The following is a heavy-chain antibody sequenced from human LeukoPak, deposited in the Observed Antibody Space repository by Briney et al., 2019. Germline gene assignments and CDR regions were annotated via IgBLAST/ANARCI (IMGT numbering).Heavy chain of an antibody. D-gene: IGHD6-19*01. Sequence: GGSLRLSCAASGFTFSTYGMHWVRQAPGKGLEWVAVTSYDGSKYYYADSVKGRFTISRDNSKNTLYLQLNNVRADDTAVYYCAKELAVADMFDYWGQGTLVTVSP. CDR3: AKELAVADMFDY. V-gene: IGHV3-30*18. J-gene: IGHJ4*02. CDR1: GFTFSTYG. CDR2: TSYDGSKY.